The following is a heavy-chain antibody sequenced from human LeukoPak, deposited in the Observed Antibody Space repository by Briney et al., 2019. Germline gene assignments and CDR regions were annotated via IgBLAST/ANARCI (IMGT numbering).Heavy chain of an antibody. D-gene: IGHD3-10*01. Sequence: SETLSLTCTVSGVSISSSNSYWGWIRQPPGKGLEWIGSIYYSGKTYYSPSLKSRVTMSVDTSKNQISLQLTSVTAADTAVYYCAKDRDYYGSGSDYWGQGTLVTVSS. V-gene: IGHV4-39*02. J-gene: IGHJ4*02. CDR3: AKDRDYYGSGSDY. CDR1: GVSISSSNSY. CDR2: IYYSGKT.